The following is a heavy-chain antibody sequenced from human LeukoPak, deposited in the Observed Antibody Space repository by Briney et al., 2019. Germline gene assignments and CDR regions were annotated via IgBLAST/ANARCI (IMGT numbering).Heavy chain of an antibody. D-gene: IGHD6-19*01. V-gene: IGHV4-39*07. CDR1: GGSVSSDSYY. Sequence: SETLSLTCTVSGGSVSSDSYYWSWIRQPPGKGLEWIGEINHSGRTDYNPSLKSRVSISVDTSKNQFSLKLSSLTAADTAVYYCARGPYTSGWYLGGMDVWGQGTTVTVSS. J-gene: IGHJ6*02. CDR2: INHSGRT. CDR3: ARGPYTSGWYLGGMDV.